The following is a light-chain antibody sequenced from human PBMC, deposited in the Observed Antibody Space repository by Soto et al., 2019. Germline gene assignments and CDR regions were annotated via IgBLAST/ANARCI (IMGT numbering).Light chain of an antibody. CDR3: QQYASSQWT. CDR2: STS. J-gene: IGKJ1*01. Sequence: EIVLTQSPGTLSLSPGERVTLSCRASQSVVTSWLAWYQQKPGQSPRLLIYSTSSRATGIPDRFSGSGYETDFALTISRLEPEDSAVYYCQQYASSQWTFRQGTKVEIK. V-gene: IGKV3-20*01. CDR1: QSVVTSW.